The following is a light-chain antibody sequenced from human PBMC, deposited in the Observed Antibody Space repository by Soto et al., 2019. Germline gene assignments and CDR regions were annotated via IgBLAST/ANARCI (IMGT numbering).Light chain of an antibody. J-gene: IGLJ7*01. V-gene: IGLV2-14*01. Sequence: QSALTQPASVSGSPGQSINIYCTGTNSDVGGYDYVSWYKQYPGQAPKVIIYEDTYRPSGVSARFSGSKSGTTASLTISDLQTEDEADYYCSSFTNSNTWVFGGGTQLTVL. CDR3: SSFTNSNTWV. CDR2: EDT. CDR1: NSDVGGYDY.